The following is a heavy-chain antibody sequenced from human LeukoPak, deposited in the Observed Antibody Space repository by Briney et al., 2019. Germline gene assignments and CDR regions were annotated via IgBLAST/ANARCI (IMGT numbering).Heavy chain of an antibody. Sequence: GGSLRLSCAASGFTFSSYAMHWVRQAPGKGLEYVSAISSNGGSTYYADSVKGRFTISRDNSKNTLYLQMNSLRAEDTAVYYCAKDVYFDSYYFDYWGQGTLVTVSS. J-gene: IGHJ4*02. CDR1: GFTFSSYA. D-gene: IGHD3-9*01. CDR2: ISSNGGST. V-gene: IGHV3-64*04. CDR3: AKDVYFDSYYFDY.